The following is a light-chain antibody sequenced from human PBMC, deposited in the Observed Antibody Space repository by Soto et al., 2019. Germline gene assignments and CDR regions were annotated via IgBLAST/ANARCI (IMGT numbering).Light chain of an antibody. Sequence: QSALTQPRSVSGSPEQPVTIPCTGTNSDVGHYNYVSWYQQHPGKAPKLIIFDVDKRPSGVPDRFSGSKSGNTASLTISGLQAEDEADYYCCSYSGSSWIFGGGTTLTVL. V-gene: IGLV2-11*01. CDR2: DVD. J-gene: IGLJ2*01. CDR3: CSYSGSSWI. CDR1: NSDVGHYNY.